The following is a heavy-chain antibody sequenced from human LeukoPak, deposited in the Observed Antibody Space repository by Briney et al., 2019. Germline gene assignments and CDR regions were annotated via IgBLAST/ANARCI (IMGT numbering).Heavy chain of an antibody. J-gene: IGHJ6*02. CDR1: GFTFSSYA. CDR2: ISYDGSNK. D-gene: IGHD3-3*01. CDR3: ARSRDDSESIVMDV. Sequence: PGRSLRLSCAASGFTFSSYAMHWVRQAPGKGLEWVAVISYDGSNKYYADSMKGRFTISRDNSKNTLYLQMNSLRAEDTAVYSCARSRDDSESIVMDVWGQGTAVTVSS. V-gene: IGHV3-30-3*01.